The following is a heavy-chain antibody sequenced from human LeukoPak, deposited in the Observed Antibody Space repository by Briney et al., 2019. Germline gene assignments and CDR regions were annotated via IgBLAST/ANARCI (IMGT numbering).Heavy chain of an antibody. CDR2: IYYSGST. V-gene: IGHV4-31*03. CDR3: ARGAVTAIPGWFDP. CDR1: GGSISSGGYY. D-gene: IGHD2-21*02. Sequence: KTSETLSLTCTVSGGSISSGGYYWSWIRQHPGKGLEWIGYIYYSGSTYYNPSLKSRVTISVDASKNQFSLKLSSVTAADTAVYYCARGAVTAIPGWFDPWGQGTLVTVSS. J-gene: IGHJ5*02.